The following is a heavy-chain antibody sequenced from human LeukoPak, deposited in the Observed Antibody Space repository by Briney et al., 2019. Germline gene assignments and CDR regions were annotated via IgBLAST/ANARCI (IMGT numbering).Heavy chain of an antibody. CDR3: ANRITMVRGAKPNNWFDP. J-gene: IGHJ5*02. V-gene: IGHV1-69*13. CDR2: IIPIFGTA. Sequence: ASVKDSCKASVGTFSSYAISWVRQAPGQGLEWMGGIIPIFGTANYAQKFQGRVTITADESTSTAYMELSSLRSEDTAVYYCANRITMVRGAKPNNWFDPWGQGTLVTVSS. D-gene: IGHD3-10*01. CDR1: VGTFSSYA.